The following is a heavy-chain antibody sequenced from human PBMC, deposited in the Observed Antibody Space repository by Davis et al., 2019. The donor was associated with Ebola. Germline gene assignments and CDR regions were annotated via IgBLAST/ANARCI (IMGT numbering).Heavy chain of an antibody. J-gene: IGHJ6*03. V-gene: IGHV3-30*02. CDR2: IRHDESRT. Sequence: PGGSLRLSCAASGFTFSNYGMHWVRQAPGKRLEWVAFIRHDESRTFYGDSVKGRFTISRDNFKDTVDLQMNSLRVEDAAVYYCAKALNIGGHPHWYYYMDVWGRGTTVTVSS. D-gene: IGHD2/OR15-2a*01. CDR1: GFTFSNYG. CDR3: AKALNIGGHPHWYYYMDV.